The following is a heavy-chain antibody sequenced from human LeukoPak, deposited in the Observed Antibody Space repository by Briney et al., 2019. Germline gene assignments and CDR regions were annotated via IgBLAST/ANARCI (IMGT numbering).Heavy chain of an antibody. D-gene: IGHD3-10*01. J-gene: IGHJ4*02. Sequence: SETLSLTCTVSGGSVSSENTYWNWIRQPAGMGLEWIGRIYADGSSTYNPSLKSRVTISVDTSKNQFSLRLTSMTAADTAVYYCARGYYYRGWGQGTLVTVSS. V-gene: IGHV4-61*02. CDR2: IYADGSS. CDR1: GGSVSSENTY. CDR3: ARGYYYRG.